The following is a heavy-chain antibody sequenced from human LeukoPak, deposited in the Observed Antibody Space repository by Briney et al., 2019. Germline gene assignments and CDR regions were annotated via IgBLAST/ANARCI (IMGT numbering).Heavy chain of an antibody. CDR3: ATRGSEVGAISFGY. D-gene: IGHD1-26*01. J-gene: IGHJ4*02. Sequence: SETLSLTCTVSGGSISSSSYYWGWIRQPPGKGLEWIGSIYYSGSTYYNPSLKSRVTISVDTSKNQFSLKLSSVTAADTAVYYCATRGSEVGAISFGYWGQGTLVTVSS. CDR2: IYYSGST. CDR1: GGSISSSSYY. V-gene: IGHV4-39*01.